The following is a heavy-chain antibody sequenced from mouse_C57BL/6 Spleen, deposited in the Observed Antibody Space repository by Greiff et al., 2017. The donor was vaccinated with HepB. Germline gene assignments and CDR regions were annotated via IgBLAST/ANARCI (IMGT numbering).Heavy chain of an antibody. Sequence: EVKVEESGGGLVKPGGSLKLSCAASGFTFSSYTMSWVRQTPEKRLEWVATISGGGGNTYYPDSVKGRFTISRDNAKNTLYLQMSSLRSEDTALYYGARQEPGRYFDYWGQGTTLTVSS. D-gene: IGHD4-1*01. J-gene: IGHJ2*01. CDR2: ISGGGGNT. V-gene: IGHV5-9*01. CDR3: ARQEPGRYFDY. CDR1: GFTFSSYT.